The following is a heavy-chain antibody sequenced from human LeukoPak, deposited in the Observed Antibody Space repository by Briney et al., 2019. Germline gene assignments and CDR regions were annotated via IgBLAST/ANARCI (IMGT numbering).Heavy chain of an antibody. CDR2: IYYSGST. Sequence: PSETLSLTCAVYGGSFSGYYWSWIRQPPGKGLEWIGSIYYSGSTYYNPSLKSRVTISVDTSKNQFSLKLSSVTAADTAVYYCARQTPTMDVWGKGTTVTVSS. CDR3: ARQTPTMDV. V-gene: IGHV4-34*01. J-gene: IGHJ6*03. CDR1: GGSFSGYY.